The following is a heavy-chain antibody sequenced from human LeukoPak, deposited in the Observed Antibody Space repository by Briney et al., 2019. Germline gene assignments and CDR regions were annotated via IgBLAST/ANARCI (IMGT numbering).Heavy chain of an antibody. CDR2: IIPIFGTA. D-gene: IGHD1-1*01. J-gene: IGHJ4*02. Sequence: SVKVSCKASRGTFSSYAISWVRQAPGQGLEGMGGIIPIFGTANYAQKFQGRVTITADESTSTAYMELSSLRYEDTAVYFVATGEATLDYCGQGTLVTVSS. CDR1: RGTFSSYA. CDR3: ATGEATLDY. V-gene: IGHV1-69*13.